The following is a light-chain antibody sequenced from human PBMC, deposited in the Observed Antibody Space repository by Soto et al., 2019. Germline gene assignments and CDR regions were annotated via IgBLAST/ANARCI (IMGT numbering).Light chain of an antibody. CDR2: RAS. J-gene: IGKJ1*01. Sequence: EIVLTKSPAILSVSKEDRATLSCRAGQSVSNNLAWYQQKPGQTPRLVIYRASNRSTGVTAWFSGSGSGTDFTLTICSLPSVDFAVYYCLQYYGWHRTFGQGTKVEI. CDR1: QSVSNN. CDR3: LQYYGWHRT. V-gene: IGKV3-15*01.